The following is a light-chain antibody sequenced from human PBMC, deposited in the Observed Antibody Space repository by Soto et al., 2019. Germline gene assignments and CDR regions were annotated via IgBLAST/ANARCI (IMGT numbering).Light chain of an antibody. CDR1: QDISNH. V-gene: IGKV1-33*01. J-gene: IGKJ4*01. CDR3: QQFNNIPLT. Sequence: DIQMTQSPSSLSASVGDRVTITCQATQDISNHLNWYQQKPGKAPNLLIYDASNLEMGVPSRFSGSGSGTDFTLTIRGLQPEDLATYYCQQFNNIPLTFGGGTKVDIX. CDR2: DAS.